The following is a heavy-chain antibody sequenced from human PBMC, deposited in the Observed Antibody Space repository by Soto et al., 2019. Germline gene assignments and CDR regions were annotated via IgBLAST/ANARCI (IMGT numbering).Heavy chain of an antibody. Sequence: PSETLSLTCTVSGGSVSSGDFYWSWIRQPPGKGLGWIGYIYYNGSTNYNPSLKSRVTISSDTSKNQVSLRLFSVTAADTAVYYFARERPRTIYNSDYYQYGMNVWRQGTTVIVCS. CDR1: GGSVSSGDFY. CDR3: ARERPRTIYNSDYYQYGMNV. D-gene: IGHD6-19*01. J-gene: IGHJ6*02. CDR2: IYYNGST. V-gene: IGHV4-61*08.